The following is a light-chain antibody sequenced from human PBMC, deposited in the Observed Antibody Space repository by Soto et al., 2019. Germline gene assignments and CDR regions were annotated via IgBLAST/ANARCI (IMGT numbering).Light chain of an antibody. CDR2: EVT. CDR1: SSDVGGFNF. CDR3: SSYGGNNNVI. J-gene: IGLJ2*01. Sequence: QSVLTQPPSASGSPGQSVTIPCTGTSSDVGGFNFVSWYQQHPGKAPKLMIFEVTKRPSGVPDRFSGSKSGNTASLTVSGLQAEDEADYYCSSYGGNNNVIFGGGTKLTVL. V-gene: IGLV2-8*01.